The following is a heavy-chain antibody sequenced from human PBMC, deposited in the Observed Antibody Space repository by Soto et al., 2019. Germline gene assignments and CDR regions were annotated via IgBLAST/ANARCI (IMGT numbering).Heavy chain of an antibody. CDR2: IYHSGIT. CDR3: ASLHNTSPGWFDP. J-gene: IGHJ5*02. V-gene: IGHV4-31*03. CDR1: GGSINSGGYF. Sequence: QVQLQESGPGLVKPSQTLSLTCSVSGGSINSGGYFWSWIRQHPGKGLECIGYIYHSGITYYNPSLKSRVTISVDPSKNEFSLQLRSVTAADTAVYFCASLHNTSPGWFDPWGQGTLVTVSS. D-gene: IGHD1-20*01.